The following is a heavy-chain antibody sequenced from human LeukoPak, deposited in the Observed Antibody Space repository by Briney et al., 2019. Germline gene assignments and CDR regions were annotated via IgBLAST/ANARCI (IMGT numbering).Heavy chain of an antibody. V-gene: IGHV3-30*04. CDR1: GFTFSNHA. D-gene: IGHD4-17*01. Sequence: GGSLRLSCAASGFTFSNHAMHWVRQAPGKGLEWVAVISYDGRNEFYADSVKGRFTISRDNSKNTLYLQMNSLRAEDTAVYYCARSAGDPHAFDIWGQGTMVTVSS. CDR3: ARSAGDPHAFDI. J-gene: IGHJ3*02. CDR2: ISYDGRNE.